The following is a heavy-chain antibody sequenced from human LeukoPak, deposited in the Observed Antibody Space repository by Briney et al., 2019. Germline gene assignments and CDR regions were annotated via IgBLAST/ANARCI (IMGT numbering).Heavy chain of an antibody. CDR2: IYTSGST. CDR3: ARDSLLRGYSYGFFHFDY. J-gene: IGHJ4*02. Sequence: PSETLSLTCTVSGGSISSYYWSWIRQPAGKGLEWIGRIYTSGSTNYNPSLKSRVTMSVDTSKNQFSLKLSSVTAADTAVYYCARDSLLRGYSYGFFHFDYWGQGTLVTVSS. V-gene: IGHV4-4*07. D-gene: IGHD5-18*01. CDR1: GGSISSYY.